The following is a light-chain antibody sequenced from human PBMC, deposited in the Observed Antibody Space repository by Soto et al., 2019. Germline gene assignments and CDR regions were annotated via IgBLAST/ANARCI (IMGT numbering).Light chain of an antibody. CDR1: QGISSY. Sequence: SQLTQSPSSLSASVGDRVTITCRASQGISSYLAWYQQKPGKAPKLLIYAASTLQSGVPSRFSGSGSGTDFTLTISSLQTEDFATYYGQQLNSYPLTFGGGTKVEIK. V-gene: IGKV1-9*01. J-gene: IGKJ4*01. CDR2: AAS. CDR3: QQLNSYPLT.